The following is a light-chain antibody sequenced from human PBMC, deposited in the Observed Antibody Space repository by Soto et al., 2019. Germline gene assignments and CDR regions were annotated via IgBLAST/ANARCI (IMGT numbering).Light chain of an antibody. V-gene: IGKV4-1*01. CDR3: QQYYSTPWT. CDR1: QSVLYSSNNKNY. CDR2: WAS. Sequence: DIVMTQSPDSLAVSLGERATINCKSSQSVLYSSNNKNYLAWYQQKPGQPPKLLIYWASTRESGVPDRFSGSGSGTEFTITISSLQAEDVAVYYCQQYYSTPWTFGQGTKVEIK. J-gene: IGKJ1*01.